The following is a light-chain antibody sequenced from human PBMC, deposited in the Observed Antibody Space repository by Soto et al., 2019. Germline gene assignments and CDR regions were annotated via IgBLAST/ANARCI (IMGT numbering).Light chain of an antibody. CDR2: AAS. CDR1: QDISNY. Sequence: DIQLTQSPSFLSASVRDRVTVTCRASQDISNYLAWYQQKPGKAPKLLIYAASTLQSGVPSRFSGSGSGTQFTLTISSLQPEDFATYYCQQLYTYPFTFGPGTKVDIK. CDR3: QQLYTYPFT. J-gene: IGKJ3*01. V-gene: IGKV1-9*01.